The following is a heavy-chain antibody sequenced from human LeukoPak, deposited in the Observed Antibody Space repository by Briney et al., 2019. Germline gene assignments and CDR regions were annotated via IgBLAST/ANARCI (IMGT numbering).Heavy chain of an antibody. CDR3: AKPPLCSSTSCYYFDY. D-gene: IGHD2-2*01. Sequence: GGSLRLSCAASGFTFSSYGMHWVRQAPGKGLEWVAFIRYDGSNKYYADSVKGRFTISRDNSKNTLYLQMNSLRAEDTAVYYCAKPPLCSSTSCYYFDYWGQGTLVTVSS. J-gene: IGHJ4*02. V-gene: IGHV3-30*02. CDR2: IRYDGSNK. CDR1: GFTFSSYG.